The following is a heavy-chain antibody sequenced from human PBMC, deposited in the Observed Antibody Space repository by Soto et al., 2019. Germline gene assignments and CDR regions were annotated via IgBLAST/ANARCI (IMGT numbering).Heavy chain of an antibody. Sequence: PSETLSLTCTVSGGSISSGDYYWSWIRQVPGKGLEWIGYIYYSGSTYYNPSLKSRVAMSVNTSKNQFPLKLSSVTASDSAFYFCARSPRSSPYFDVWGQGALVTVSS. CDR1: GGSISSGDYY. D-gene: IGHD6-13*01. J-gene: IGHJ4*02. V-gene: IGHV4-31*03. CDR3: ARSPRSSPYFDV. CDR2: IYYSGST.